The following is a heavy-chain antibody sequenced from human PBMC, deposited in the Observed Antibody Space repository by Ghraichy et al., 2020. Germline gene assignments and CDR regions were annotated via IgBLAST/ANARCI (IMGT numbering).Heavy chain of an antibody. Sequence: SETLSLTCAVYVGSFSGRWWSWIRQPPGKGLEWIGEITHSGSTNYNPSLKSRVIMSVDTSKNQFSLKLSSVTAADTAVYYCARGSPYYDVLTGYYFQPRAFDIWGQGTMLTVSS. CDR1: VGSFSGRW. CDR2: ITHSGST. D-gene: IGHD3-9*01. V-gene: IGHV4-34*01. J-gene: IGHJ3*02. CDR3: ARGSPYYDVLTGYYFQPRAFDI.